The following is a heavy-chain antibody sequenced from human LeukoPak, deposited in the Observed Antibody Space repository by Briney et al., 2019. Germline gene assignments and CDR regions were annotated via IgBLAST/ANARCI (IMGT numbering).Heavy chain of an antibody. CDR1: GGTFSSYA. CDR3: ARDPPGVKGDYNYQFDY. CDR2: IIPIFGTA. J-gene: IGHJ4*02. V-gene: IGHV1-69*13. D-gene: IGHD4-17*01. Sequence: PSVNVSCKPSGGTFSSYATSWVRQAPGQGLEWIGGIIPIFGTANYAQKFQGRVTITADESTSTAYLELSSLRSEDTAVYYCARDPPGVKGDYNYQFDYWGQGTLVTVSS.